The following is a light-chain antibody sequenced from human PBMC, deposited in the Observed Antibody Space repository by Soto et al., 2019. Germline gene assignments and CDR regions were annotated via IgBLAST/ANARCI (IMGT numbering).Light chain of an antibody. CDR3: SSYTSSTTYV. CDR1: CSDVGGYNY. V-gene: IGLV2-14*01. Sequence: QSVLTQPASVSGSPGQSITISCTGTCSDVGGYNYVSWYQQHPGKAPKLMISEVSNRPSGVSNRFSGPKSGNTASLTISGLQAEDEADYYCSSYTSSTTYVFGTGTKLTVL. J-gene: IGLJ1*01. CDR2: EVS.